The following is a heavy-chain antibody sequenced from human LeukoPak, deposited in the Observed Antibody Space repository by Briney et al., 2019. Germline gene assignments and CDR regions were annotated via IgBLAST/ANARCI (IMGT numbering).Heavy chain of an antibody. V-gene: IGHV4-59*01. D-gene: IGHD3-3*01. CDR1: GGSISSYY. Sequence: SETLSLTCTVSGGSISSYYWSWIRQPPGKGLEWIGYIYYSGSTNYNPSLKSRVTISVDTSKNQFSLRLTSVTAADTAVYYCARGVPEYYDFWSGYFYYFDYWGQGTLVTVSS. CDR3: ARGVPEYYDFWSGYFYYFDY. CDR2: IYYSGST. J-gene: IGHJ4*02.